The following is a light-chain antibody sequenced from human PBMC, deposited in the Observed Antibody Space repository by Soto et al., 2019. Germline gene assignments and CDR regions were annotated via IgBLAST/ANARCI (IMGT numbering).Light chain of an antibody. CDR3: QQYGSSVWT. J-gene: IGKJ1*01. V-gene: IGKV3-20*01. Sequence: IVLTQSPGTLSSSPGERATLSCRASQSVTSNYIAWYQQKLGQAPRLILFGASSRATGIPDRFSGSGSGTDFSLTISRLEPEDFAVYYCQQYGSSVWTFGQGTKVEIK. CDR1: QSVTSNY. CDR2: GAS.